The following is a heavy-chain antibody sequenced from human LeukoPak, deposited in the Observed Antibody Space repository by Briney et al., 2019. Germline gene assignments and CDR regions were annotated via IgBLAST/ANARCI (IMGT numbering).Heavy chain of an antibody. J-gene: IGHJ4*02. V-gene: IGHV5-51*01. CDR3: ARSASLTYSSSWYYFDY. D-gene: IGHD6-13*01. CDR1: GYSFTSYW. Sequence: GESLKISCKGSGYSFTSYWIGWVRQMPGKGLEWMGIIYPGDSDTRYSPSFQGQVTISADKSISTAYLQCSSLKASDTAMYYCARSASLTYSSSWYYFDYWGQGTLVTVSS. CDR2: IYPGDSDT.